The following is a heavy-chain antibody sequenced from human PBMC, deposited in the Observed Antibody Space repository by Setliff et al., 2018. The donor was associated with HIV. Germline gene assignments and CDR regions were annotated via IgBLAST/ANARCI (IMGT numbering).Heavy chain of an antibody. Sequence: SVKVSCKASGGTFSSYAISWVRQAPGQGLEWMGGIIPIFGTANYAQKFQGRVTITTDESTSTAYVELSSLRSEDTAVYYCARCRGTRYFDWLPMDVWGQGTTVTVSS. V-gene: IGHV1-69*05. CDR3: ARCRGTRYFDWLPMDV. D-gene: IGHD3-9*01. CDR1: GGTFSSYA. J-gene: IGHJ6*02. CDR2: IIPIFGTA.